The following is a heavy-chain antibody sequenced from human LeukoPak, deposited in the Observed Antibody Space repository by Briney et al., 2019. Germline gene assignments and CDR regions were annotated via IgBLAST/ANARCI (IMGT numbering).Heavy chain of an antibody. V-gene: IGHV3-48*04. CDR3: ARTGYNFDWDRPSFGDAFDF. J-gene: IGHJ3*01. CDR1: GFTFSSYS. D-gene: IGHD3-9*01. CDR2: ISSSGSTI. Sequence: GGSLRLSCAASGFTFSSYSMNWVRQAPGKGLEWVSYISSSGSTIYYADSLKGRFTISRDNAKNSLYLEMNSLRAEDTAVYYCARTGYNFDWDRPSFGDAFDFWGPGTMVTVSS.